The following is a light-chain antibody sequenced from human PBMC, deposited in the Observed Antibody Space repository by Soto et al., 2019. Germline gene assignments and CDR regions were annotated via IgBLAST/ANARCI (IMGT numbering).Light chain of an antibody. CDR2: DAS. Sequence: EIVMTQSPATLSVSPGERATLSCRASQSVSSTLAWYQQKPGQAPRLLIYDASTRATGIPARCSGSGSGTEFTLTISSLQSEDFAVYYCQRYNNWPPRTFGQGTKVEIK. CDR1: QSVSST. CDR3: QRYNNWPPRT. J-gene: IGKJ1*01. V-gene: IGKV3-15*01.